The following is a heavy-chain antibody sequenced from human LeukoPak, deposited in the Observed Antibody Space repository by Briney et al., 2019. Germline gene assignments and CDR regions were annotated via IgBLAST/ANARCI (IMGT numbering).Heavy chain of an antibody. V-gene: IGHV3-7*05. CDR2: IKQDGSKT. CDR1: GFSFSSYW. Sequence: GGSLRLSCATSGFSFSSYWMSWVRQAPGKGLEWMAKIKQDGSKTYYVDSVKGRFTISRDNAKNSVYLQMNSLRAEDTAVYYCVRDYYSGYWGQGTLVTVSS. D-gene: IGHD3-10*01. CDR3: VRDYYSGY. J-gene: IGHJ4*02.